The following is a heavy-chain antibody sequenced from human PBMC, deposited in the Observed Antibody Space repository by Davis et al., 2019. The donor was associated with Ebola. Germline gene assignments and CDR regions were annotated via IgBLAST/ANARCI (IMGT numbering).Heavy chain of an antibody. Sequence: MPSETLSLTCAVYGGSFSGYYWSWIRQLPGKGLEWIGEINHSGSTNYNPSLKSRVTISVDTSKNQFSLKLSSVTAADTAVYYCARTVRYYYYYGMDVWGQGTTVTVSS. CDR2: INHSGST. V-gene: IGHV4-34*01. D-gene: IGHD3-9*01. CDR1: GGSFSGYY. J-gene: IGHJ6*02. CDR3: ARTVRYYYYYGMDV.